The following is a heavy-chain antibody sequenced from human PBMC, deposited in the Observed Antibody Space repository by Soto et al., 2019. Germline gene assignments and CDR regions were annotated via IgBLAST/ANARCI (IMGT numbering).Heavy chain of an antibody. J-gene: IGHJ4*02. CDR2: ISYDGSNK. Sequence: PGGSLRLSCAASGFTFSSYGMHWVRQAPGKGLEWVAVISYDGSNKYYADSVKGRFTISRDNSKNTLYLQMNSLRAEDTAVYYCAKDYMLAIFGVVTAPLFDYWGQGTLVTVSS. CDR1: GFTFSSYG. D-gene: IGHD3-3*01. CDR3: AKDYMLAIFGVVTAPLFDY. V-gene: IGHV3-30*18.